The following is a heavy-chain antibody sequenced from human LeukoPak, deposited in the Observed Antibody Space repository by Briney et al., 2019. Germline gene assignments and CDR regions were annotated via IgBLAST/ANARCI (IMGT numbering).Heavy chain of an antibody. Sequence: ASVKVSCKASGYTFTSYYMHWVRQAPGQGLEWMGIINPSGGSTSYAQKFQGRVTMTRDTSTSTVYMELSSLRSEDTAVYYCARDFVGATSPSAFDIWGQGTMVTVSS. CDR3: ARDFVGATSPSAFDI. V-gene: IGHV1-46*01. CDR2: INPSGGST. J-gene: IGHJ3*02. CDR1: GYTFTSYY. D-gene: IGHD1-26*01.